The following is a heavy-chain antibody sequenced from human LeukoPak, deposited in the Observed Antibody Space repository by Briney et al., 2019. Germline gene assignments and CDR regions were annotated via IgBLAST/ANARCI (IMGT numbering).Heavy chain of an antibody. J-gene: IGHJ3*02. V-gene: IGHV3-48*03. Sequence: GGSLRLSCAASGFTFSSYEMNWVRQAPGKGLEWVSYISSSGSTIYYADSVKGRFTISRDNAKNSLYLQMNSLRAEDTAVYYCARPGALGAFDIWGQGTMVTVSS. CDR3: ARPGALGAFDI. CDR2: ISSSGSTI. D-gene: IGHD3-10*01. CDR1: GFTFSSYE.